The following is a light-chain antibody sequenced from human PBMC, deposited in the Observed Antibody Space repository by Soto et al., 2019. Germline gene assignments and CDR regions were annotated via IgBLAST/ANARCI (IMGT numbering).Light chain of an antibody. V-gene: IGKV1-5*03. J-gene: IGKJ1*01. CDR1: QSISNW. CDR2: KAS. CDR3: QQYDSYWT. Sequence: DIQMTQSPSTLSASVGDRVTISCRASQSISNWLAWYQQKPGQAPKLLIYKASSLESGVPSRFNGSGSGTEFTRSISSLQPEDFATYYCQQYDSYWTFGQGTKVEI.